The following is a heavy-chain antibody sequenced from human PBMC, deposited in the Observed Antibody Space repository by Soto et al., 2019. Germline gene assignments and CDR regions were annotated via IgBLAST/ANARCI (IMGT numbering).Heavy chain of an antibody. CDR2: LYYGRSA. CDR3: ALRSMAVVPEY. D-gene: IGHD3-22*01. CDR1: GDSISSYY. V-gene: IGHV4-59*01. J-gene: IGHJ4*02. Sequence: QVQLQESGPGLVKPSETLSLGYAVSGDSISSYYCMWIRQPPGKGLESIGYLYYGRSANYNPSLKSRVTLSVDTSTNQCSLTLSSMTSADTAVYYCALRSMAVVPEYWGQGTLVTVSS.